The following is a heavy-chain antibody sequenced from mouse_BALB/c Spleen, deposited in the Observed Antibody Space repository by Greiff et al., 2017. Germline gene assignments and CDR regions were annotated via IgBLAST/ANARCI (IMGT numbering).Heavy chain of an antibody. CDR2: ISSGGSYT. J-gene: IGHJ3*01. CDR1: GFTFSSYA. D-gene: IGHD3-1*01. Sequence: EVKLVESGGGLVKPGGSLKLSCAASGFTFSSYAMSWVRQTPEKRLEWVATISSGGSYTYYPDSVKGRFTISRDNAKNTLYLQMSSLRSEDTAMYYCARHGPARATLFAYWGQGTLVTVSA. CDR3: ARHGPARATLFAY. V-gene: IGHV5-9-3*01.